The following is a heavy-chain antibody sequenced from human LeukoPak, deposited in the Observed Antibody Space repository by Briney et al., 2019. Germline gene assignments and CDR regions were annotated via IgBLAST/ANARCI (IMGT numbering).Heavy chain of an antibody. J-gene: IGHJ4*02. Sequence: GESLKISCKGSGYTSTSYWIGWVRQMPGKGLEWMGIIYPGDSDTRYSPSFQGQVTISADKSISTAYLQWSSLKASDTAMYYCARKYSYDSTAHNTYSFDFWGQGTLVTVSS. CDR3: ARKYSYDSTAHNTYSFDF. D-gene: IGHD3-22*01. V-gene: IGHV5-51*01. CDR1: GYTSTSYW. CDR2: IYPGDSDT.